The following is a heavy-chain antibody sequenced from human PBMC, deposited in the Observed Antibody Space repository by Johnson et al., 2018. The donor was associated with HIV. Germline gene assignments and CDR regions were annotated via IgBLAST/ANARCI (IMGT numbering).Heavy chain of an antibody. CDR2: IFSVGDV. D-gene: IGHD6-13*01. V-gene: IGHV3-66*02. J-gene: IGHJ3*02. CDR1: GITVGTNY. Sequence: VQLVESGGGLVQPGGSLRLSCAASGITVGTNYMSWVRQAPGKGLEWVSVIFSVGDVYYADSVKGRFTISRDNSKNMVYLQMNSLRPEDTAVYYCAKGYIAAAGDGWDAFDIWGQGTMVTVSS. CDR3: AKGYIAAAGDGWDAFDI.